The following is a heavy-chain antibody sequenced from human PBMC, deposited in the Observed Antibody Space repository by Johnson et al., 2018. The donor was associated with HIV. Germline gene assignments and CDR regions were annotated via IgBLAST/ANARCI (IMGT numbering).Heavy chain of an antibody. D-gene: IGHD4-17*01. CDR1: GFTFSNYG. V-gene: IGHV3-33*03. CDR3: LSSRANDYGIPDAFPG. J-gene: IGHJ3*01. Sequence: QVQLVESGGGVVQPGRSLRLSCAASGFTFSNYGMHWVRQAPGKGLEWVAFIRYDGSNKYYADSVKGRFTISRDNAKNSLYLPMHSLRAEDTALYYWLSSRANDYGIPDAFPGWGQGTMVTVSS. CDR2: IRYDGSNK.